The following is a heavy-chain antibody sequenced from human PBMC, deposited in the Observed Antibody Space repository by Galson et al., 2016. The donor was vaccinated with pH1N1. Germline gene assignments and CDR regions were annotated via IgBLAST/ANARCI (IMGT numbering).Heavy chain of an antibody. CDR1: GFSLSTNGVG. Sequence: PALVKPTQTLTLICTFSGFSLSTNGVGVGWIRQPPGKALEWLALIYWNDDKRYSPSLKSKLVITKDTSKNQVVLTMTNMDPVDTATYYCAHTLYGDYVDWFDPWGQGTLVTVSS. V-gene: IGHV2-5*01. CDR2: IYWNDDK. D-gene: IGHD4-17*01. J-gene: IGHJ5*02. CDR3: AHTLYGDYVDWFDP.